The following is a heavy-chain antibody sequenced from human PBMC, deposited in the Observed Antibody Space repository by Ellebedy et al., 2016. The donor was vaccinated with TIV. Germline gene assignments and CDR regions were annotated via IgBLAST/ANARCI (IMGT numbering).Heavy chain of an antibody. J-gene: IGHJ4*02. D-gene: IGHD1-1*01. V-gene: IGHV3-21*01. CDR3: AREKSGHKWNDGFDS. Sequence: GESLKISCAASGFTFSTYWMNWVRQAPGKGLEWVSSISSSGNYRYHGDSVKGRFTISRDNAKNSLYLQMNSLRAEDTAVYYCAREKSGHKWNDGFDSWGQGTLVTVSS. CDR2: ISSSGNYR. CDR1: GFTFSTYW.